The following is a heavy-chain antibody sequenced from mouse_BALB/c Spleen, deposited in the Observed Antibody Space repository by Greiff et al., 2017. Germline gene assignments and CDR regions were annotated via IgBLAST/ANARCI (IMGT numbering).Heavy chain of an antibody. D-gene: IGHD1-3*01. CDR2: ISTYYGDA. Sequence: VQLQQSGAELVRPGVSVKISCKGSGYTFTDYAMHWVKQSHAKSLEWIGVISTYYGDASYNQKFKGKATMTVDKSSSTAYMELARLTSEDSAIYYCARTDIPKRAMDDWGQGTSVTVSS. CDR3: ARTDIPKRAMDD. CDR1: GYTFTDYA. V-gene: IGHV1S137*01. J-gene: IGHJ4*01.